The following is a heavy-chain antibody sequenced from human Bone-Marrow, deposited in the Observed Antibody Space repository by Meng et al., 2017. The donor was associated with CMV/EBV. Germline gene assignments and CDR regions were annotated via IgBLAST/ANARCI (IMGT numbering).Heavy chain of an antibody. J-gene: IGHJ4*02. CDR3: ARDGSTATIGAEDY. CDR1: GYTFSSYG. Sequence: ASVKVSCKASGYTFSSYGISWVRQAPGQGLEWMGWISAYNGNTNYAQKLQGRVTMTTDTSTSTAYMELRSLRSDDTAVYYCARDGSTATIGAEDYWGQGTLVTVSS. D-gene: IGHD3-16*01. V-gene: IGHV1-18*01. CDR2: ISAYNGNT.